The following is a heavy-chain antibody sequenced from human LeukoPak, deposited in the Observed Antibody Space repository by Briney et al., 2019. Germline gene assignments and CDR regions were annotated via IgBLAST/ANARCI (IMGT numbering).Heavy chain of an antibody. Sequence: GGSLRLSCAASGFTFSNAWMSWVRQALGKGLEWVGRIKSKTDGGTTDYAAPVKGRFTVSRDDSKNTLYLQMNSLKTEDTAVYYCTTELQLWLLFDYWGQGTLVTVSS. V-gene: IGHV3-15*01. CDR1: GFTFSNAW. CDR2: IKSKTDGGTT. J-gene: IGHJ4*02. CDR3: TTELQLWLLFDY. D-gene: IGHD5-18*01.